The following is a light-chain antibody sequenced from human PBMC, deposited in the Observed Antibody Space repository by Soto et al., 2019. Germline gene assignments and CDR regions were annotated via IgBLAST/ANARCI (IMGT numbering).Light chain of an antibody. CDR2: YDN. V-gene: IGLV3-21*01. J-gene: IGLJ7*01. CDR1: NIGSKS. Sequence: SYELTQSPSVSVAPGQTATITCGGNNIGSKSVNWYQQKAGQAPVFVMFYDNDRPSGIPERFSGSNSGNTATLTLSRVESGDEADYYCQVWDTDNDHHVFGSGTQLTVL. CDR3: QVWDTDNDHHV.